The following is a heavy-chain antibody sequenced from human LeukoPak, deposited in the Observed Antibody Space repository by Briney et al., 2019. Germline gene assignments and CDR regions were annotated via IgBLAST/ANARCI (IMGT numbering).Heavy chain of an antibody. CDR3: ARTLINYDSSGYYAFDAFDI. D-gene: IGHD3-22*01. V-gene: IGHV3-21*01. CDR2: ISSSSSYI. J-gene: IGHJ3*02. CDR1: GFTFSSYS. Sequence: PGGSPRLSCAASGFTFSSYSMNWVRQAPGKGLEWVSSISSSSSYIYYADSAKGRFTISRDNAKNSLYLQMNSLRAEDTAVYYCARTLINYDSSGYYAFDAFDIWGQGTMVTVSS.